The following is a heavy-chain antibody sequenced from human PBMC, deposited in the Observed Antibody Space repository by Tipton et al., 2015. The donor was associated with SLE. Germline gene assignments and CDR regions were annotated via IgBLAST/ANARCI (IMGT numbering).Heavy chain of an antibody. J-gene: IGHJ5*02. Sequence: TLSLTCTVSDDTISDYYWTWIRQPAGEGLEWIGRIYASGSTNYNPSLRSRVAISVDTSKNQFSLKLSSVTAADTAVYYCARRSITIFGVVIFNWFDPWGQGTLVTVSS. CDR1: DDTISDYY. D-gene: IGHD3-3*01. CDR2: IYASGST. CDR3: ARRSITIFGVVIFNWFDP. V-gene: IGHV4-4*07.